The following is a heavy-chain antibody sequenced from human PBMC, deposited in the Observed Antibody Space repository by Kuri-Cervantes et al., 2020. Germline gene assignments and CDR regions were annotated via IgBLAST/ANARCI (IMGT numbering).Heavy chain of an antibody. D-gene: IGHD6-13*01. CDR1: GFTVSSNY. J-gene: IGHJ4*02. CDR3: ARDAPGAAAAEG. CDR2: SGSGGST. Sequence: GESLKISCAASGFTVSSNYMSWVRQAPGKGLEWVPAVSGSGGSTNYADSVKGRFTISRDNAKNSLYLQMNSLRDEDTAVYYCARDAPGAAAAEGWGQGTLVTVSS. V-gene: IGHV3-48*02.